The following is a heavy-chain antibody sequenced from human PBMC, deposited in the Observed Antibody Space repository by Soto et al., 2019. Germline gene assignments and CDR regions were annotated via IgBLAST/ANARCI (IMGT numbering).Heavy chain of an antibody. CDR1: GFTFTTYA. CDR3: ARDQRYYCATTSCYVFDS. J-gene: IGHJ4*02. D-gene: IGHD2-2*01. CDR2: VTGSGDST. Sequence: EVQLLESGGGLVQPGGSLRLSCAASGFTFTTYAMSWVRQAPGKGLEWVSAVTGSGDSTYYEDSVKGRFTISRDNFKNTLYLEMNSLRAADTAVYYCARDQRYYCATTSCYVFDSWGQGALVTVSS. V-gene: IGHV3-23*01.